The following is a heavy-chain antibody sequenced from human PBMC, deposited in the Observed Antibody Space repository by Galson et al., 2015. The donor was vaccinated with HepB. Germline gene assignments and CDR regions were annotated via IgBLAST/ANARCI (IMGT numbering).Heavy chain of an antibody. CDR1: GGTFSSYA. CDR3: ARDRGGSYYDIYFDY. Sequence: SVKVSCKASGGTFSSYAISWVRQAPGQGLEWMGRIIPILGIANYAQKFQGRVTITADKSTSTAYMELSSLRSEDTAVYYCARDRGGSYYDIYFDYWGQGTLVTVSS. V-gene: IGHV1-69*04. J-gene: IGHJ4*02. D-gene: IGHD1-26*01. CDR2: IIPILGIA.